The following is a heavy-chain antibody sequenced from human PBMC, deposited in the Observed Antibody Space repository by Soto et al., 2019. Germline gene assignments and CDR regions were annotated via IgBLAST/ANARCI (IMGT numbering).Heavy chain of an antibody. CDR2: ISGSGGST. CDR3: AKEGPMTTVPRNWFDP. J-gene: IGHJ5*02. V-gene: IGHV3-23*01. CDR1: GFTFSSYA. D-gene: IGHD4-17*01. Sequence: GGSLRLSCAASGFTFSSYAMSWVRQAPGKGLGWVSAISGSGGSTYYADSVKGRFTISRDNSKNTLYLQMNSLRAEDTAVYYCAKEGPMTTVPRNWFDPWGQGTLVTVSS.